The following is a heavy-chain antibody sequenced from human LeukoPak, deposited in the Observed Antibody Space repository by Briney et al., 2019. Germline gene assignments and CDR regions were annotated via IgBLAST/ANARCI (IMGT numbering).Heavy chain of an antibody. V-gene: IGHV4-34*01. CDR1: GGSFSGYY. CDR3: ARNLRLWFGELRYPRDWYFDL. J-gene: IGHJ2*01. CDR2: INHGEST. D-gene: IGHD3-10*01. Sequence: SETLSLTCAVYGGSFSGYYWSWIRQPPGRGLEWIGEINHGESTNYNPSLKSRVIISVDKSKNQFSLKLSSVTAADTAVYYCARNLRLWFGELRYPRDWYFDLWGRGTLVTVSS.